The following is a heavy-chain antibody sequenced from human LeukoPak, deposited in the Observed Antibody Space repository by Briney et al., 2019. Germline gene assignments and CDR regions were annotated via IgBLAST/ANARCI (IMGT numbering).Heavy chain of an antibody. Sequence: PGGSLRLSCAASGFTFSSYAMSWVRQAPGKGLEWVSAISGSGGRTYHADSVKGRFTISRDNSKNTLYLQMNSLRAEDTAVYYCAKGGESYRTGLDYWDQGTLVTVSS. D-gene: IGHD1-26*01. CDR3: AKGGESYRTGLDY. V-gene: IGHV3-23*01. CDR2: ISGSGGRT. CDR1: GFTFSSYA. J-gene: IGHJ4*02.